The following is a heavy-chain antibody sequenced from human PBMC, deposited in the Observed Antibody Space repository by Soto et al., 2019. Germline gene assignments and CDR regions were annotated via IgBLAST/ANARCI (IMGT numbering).Heavy chain of an antibody. Sequence: GESLKISCKGSGYSFTSYWIGWVRQMPGKGLEWMGIIYPGDSDTRYSPSFQGQVTISADKSISTAYLQWSSLKASDTAMYYCARLRVYCSGGSCYPQKLYYYYGMDVWGQGTTVTVSS. D-gene: IGHD2-15*01. V-gene: IGHV5-51*01. CDR3: ARLRVYCSGGSCYPQKLYYYYGMDV. J-gene: IGHJ6*02. CDR2: IYPGDSDT. CDR1: GYSFTSYW.